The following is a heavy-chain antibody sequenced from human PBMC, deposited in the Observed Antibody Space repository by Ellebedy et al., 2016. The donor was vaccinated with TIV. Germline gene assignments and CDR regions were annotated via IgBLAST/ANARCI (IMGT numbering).Heavy chain of an antibody. D-gene: IGHD1-20*01. CDR2: ISGSGGST. J-gene: IGHJ4*02. CDR1: GFTFSSYA. Sequence: PGGSLRLSCAASGFTFSSYAMSWVRQAPGKGLEWVSAISGSGGSTYYADSVKGRFTISRDNSKYTLYLQMNSLRAEDTAVYYCAKVRSNWNYFDYWGQGTLVTVSS. V-gene: IGHV3-23*01. CDR3: AKVRSNWNYFDY.